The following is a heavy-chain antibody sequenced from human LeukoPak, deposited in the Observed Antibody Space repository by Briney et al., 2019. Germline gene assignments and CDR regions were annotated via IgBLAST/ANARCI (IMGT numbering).Heavy chain of an antibody. CDR2: IKSKNDGGTT. V-gene: IGHV3-15*01. CDR3: TTDDFEY. CDR1: GLTFSYAW. Sequence: GGSLRLSCAASGLTFSYAWMSWVRQAPGKGLEWVGRIKSKNDGGTTDYAAPVKGRFTVSRDDSENTLYLQMNSLKTEDTAAYFCTTDDFEYWGQGTLVTVSS. J-gene: IGHJ4*02.